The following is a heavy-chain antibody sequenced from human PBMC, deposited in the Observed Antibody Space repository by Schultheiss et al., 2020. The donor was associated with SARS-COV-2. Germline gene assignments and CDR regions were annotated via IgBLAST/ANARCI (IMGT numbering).Heavy chain of an antibody. CDR2: ISWNSGSI. V-gene: IGHV3-9*01. Sequence: SCAASGFTFDDYAMHWVRQAPGKGLEWVSGISWNSGSIGYADSVKGRFTISRDNSKNTLYLQMNSLRAEDTAVYYCAKGDIVRLYYYYGMDVWGQGTTVTVSS. D-gene: IGHD2-15*01. CDR3: AKGDIVRLYYYYGMDV. CDR1: GFTFDDYA. J-gene: IGHJ6*02.